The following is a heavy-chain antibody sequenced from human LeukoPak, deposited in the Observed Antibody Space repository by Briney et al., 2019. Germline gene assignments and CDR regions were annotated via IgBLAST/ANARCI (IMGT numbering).Heavy chain of an antibody. CDR1: GFIFSDYG. Sequence: TGGSLRLSCAASGFIFSDYGMHWVRQAPGKGLEWVSAIGAGSGAITIYADSVKGRFTISRDNSKNALYLQMNSLRGEDTAVYYCAKNYDSGRGVPYGMDVWGRGTTVTVSS. D-gene: IGHD3-10*01. V-gene: IGHV3-23*01. CDR2: IGAGSGAIT. CDR3: AKNYDSGRGVPYGMDV. J-gene: IGHJ6*02.